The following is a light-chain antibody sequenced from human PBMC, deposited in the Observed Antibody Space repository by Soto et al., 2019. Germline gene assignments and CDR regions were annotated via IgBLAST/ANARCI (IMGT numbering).Light chain of an antibody. V-gene: IGKV3-20*01. CDR2: NAS. CDR3: QQYGSSPLT. Sequence: IMLTQSPGTLSLSQGERATLSCRASQSVSSSLAWYQQKPGQAPRLLIYNASTRATGVPARFSGSGSGTEFTLTISRLEPEDFAVYYCQQYGSSPLTFGGGTKVDIK. CDR1: QSVSSS. J-gene: IGKJ4*01.